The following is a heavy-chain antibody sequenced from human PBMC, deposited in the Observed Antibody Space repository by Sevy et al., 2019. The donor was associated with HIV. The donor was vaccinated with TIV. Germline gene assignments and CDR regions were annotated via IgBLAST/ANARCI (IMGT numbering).Heavy chain of an antibody. Sequence: SETLSLTCAVYGGSFSGYYWSWIRQPPGKGLEWIGEINHSGSTNYNPSLKSRVTISVDTSKNQFSLKLSSVTAADTAVYYCARPRDDYSNARDFDYWGQGTLVTVSS. D-gene: IGHD4-4*01. J-gene: IGHJ4*02. CDR2: INHSGST. V-gene: IGHV4-34*01. CDR1: GGSFSGYY. CDR3: ARPRDDYSNARDFDY.